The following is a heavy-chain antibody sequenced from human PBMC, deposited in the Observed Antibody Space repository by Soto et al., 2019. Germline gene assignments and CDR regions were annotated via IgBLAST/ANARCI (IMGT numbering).Heavy chain of an antibody. CDR3: ARLGRYGSGGSCYVGGFDP. J-gene: IGHJ5*02. Sequence: QVQLQESGPGLVKPSEPLSLTCTVSGGSISSYYWSWIRQPPGKGLEWIGYIYYSGSTNYNPSLKSRVTISVDTSKNEFCLKLSAVSAADTAVYYCARLGRYGSGGSCYVGGFDPWGQGTLVTVSS. CDR2: IYYSGST. D-gene: IGHD2-15*01. V-gene: IGHV4-59*01. CDR1: GGSISSYY.